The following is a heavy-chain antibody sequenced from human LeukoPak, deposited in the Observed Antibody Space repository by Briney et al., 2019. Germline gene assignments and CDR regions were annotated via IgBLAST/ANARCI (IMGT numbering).Heavy chain of an antibody. V-gene: IGHV3-49*04. CDR2: IRSKAYGGTT. CDR1: GFTFGDYA. Sequence: GGSLRLSCTASGFTFGDYAMSWVRQAPGKGLEWVGFIRSKAYGGTTEYAASVKGRFTISRDDSKSIAYLQMNSLKTEDTAVYYCTRDWDVWQQLGFYYYYYMDVRGKGTTVTVSS. CDR3: TRDWDVWQQLGFYYYYYMDV. D-gene: IGHD6-13*01. J-gene: IGHJ6*03.